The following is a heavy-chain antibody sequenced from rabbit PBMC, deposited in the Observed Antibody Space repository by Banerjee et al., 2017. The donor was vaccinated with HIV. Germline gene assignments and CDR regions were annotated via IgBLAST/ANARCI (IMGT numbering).Heavy chain of an antibody. CDR1: GFDLSGRYW. CDR3: AREGF. CDR2: IYNGDGRT. Sequence: QEQLEESGGGLVQPEGSLALTCTASGFDLSGRYWICWVRQAPGTGLEWIGCIYNGDGRTYYATWAKGRFTISKTSSTTVTLQMTSLTAADTATYFCAREGFWGPGTLVTVS. V-gene: IGHV1S45*01. J-gene: IGHJ3*01.